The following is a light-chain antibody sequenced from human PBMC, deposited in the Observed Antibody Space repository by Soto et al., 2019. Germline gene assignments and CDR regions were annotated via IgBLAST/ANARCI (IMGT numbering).Light chain of an antibody. CDR1: SSDVGGYNY. J-gene: IGLJ2*01. CDR3: SSDTSSSTLYVV. CDR2: DVS. Sequence: QSVLTQAASVSGSPGQSITISCNGTSSDVGGYNYVSWYQQHPGKAPKLMIYDVSNRPSGDSNRFSGSKSGNTAALTISGIQAGDEADYYYSSDTSSSTLYVVFGGGTMLTVL. V-gene: IGLV2-14*01.